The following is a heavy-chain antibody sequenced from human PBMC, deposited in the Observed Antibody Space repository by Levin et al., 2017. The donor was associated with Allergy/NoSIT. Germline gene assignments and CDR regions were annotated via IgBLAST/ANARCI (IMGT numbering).Heavy chain of an antibody. J-gene: IGHJ5*02. V-gene: IGHV3-33*01. D-gene: IGHD1-7*01. Sequence: GGSLRLSCAASGFTFSSYGMHWVRQAPGKGLEWVAVIWYDGSNKYYADPVKGRFTISRDNSKNTLYLQMNSLRAEDTAVYYCARETQYNWNYGGGRWFDPWGQGTLVTVSS. CDR1: GFTFSSYG. CDR3: ARETQYNWNYGGGRWFDP. CDR2: IWYDGSNK.